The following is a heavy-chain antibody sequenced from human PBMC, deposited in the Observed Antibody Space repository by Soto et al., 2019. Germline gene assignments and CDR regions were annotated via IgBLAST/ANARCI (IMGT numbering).Heavy chain of an antibody. J-gene: IGHJ3*02. CDR3: ATPPAADDAFDI. CDR2: ISSSSSYI. D-gene: IGHD2-2*01. CDR1: GFTFSSYS. Sequence: GGSLRLSCAASGFTFSSYSMNWVRQAPGKGLEWVSSISSSSSYIYYADSVKDRFTISRDNAKNSLYLQMNSLRAEDTALYYCATPPAADDAFDIWGQGTMVTVSS. V-gene: IGHV3-21*01.